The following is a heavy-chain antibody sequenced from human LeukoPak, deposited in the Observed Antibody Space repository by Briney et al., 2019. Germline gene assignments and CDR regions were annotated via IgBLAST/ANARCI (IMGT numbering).Heavy chain of an antibody. D-gene: IGHD4-17*01. CDR2: IYPGDSDT. J-gene: IGHJ5*02. Sequence: GESLKISCKGSGYSFASYWIGWVRQMPGKGLEWMGIIYPGDSDTRYSPSFQGQVTISADKSISTAYLQWSSLKASDTAMYYCARLPRRTTAPFDPWGQGTLVTVSS. CDR1: GYSFASYW. CDR3: ARLPRRTTAPFDP. V-gene: IGHV5-51*01.